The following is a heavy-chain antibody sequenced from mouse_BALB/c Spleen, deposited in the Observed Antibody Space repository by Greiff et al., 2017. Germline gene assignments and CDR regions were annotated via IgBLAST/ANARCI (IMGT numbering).Heavy chain of an antibody. J-gene: IGHJ3*01. CDR2: IDPSDSYT. Sequence: VQLVESGAELVKPGASVKMSCKASGYTFTSYWMHWVKQRPGQGLEWIGVIDPSDSYTSYNQKFKGKATLTVDTSSSTAYTQLSSLTSEDSAVYYCTRGYDFWGQGTLVTVSA. CDR3: TRGYDF. V-gene: IGHV1S127*01. CDR1: GYTFTSYW.